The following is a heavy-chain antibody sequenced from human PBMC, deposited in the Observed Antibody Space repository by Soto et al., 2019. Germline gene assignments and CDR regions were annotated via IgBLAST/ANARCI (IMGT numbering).Heavy chain of an antibody. CDR3: AKGNLLVAVDY. D-gene: IGHD5-12*01. V-gene: IGHV3-23*01. CDR2: ISGSGGST. CDR1: GFTFSSYA. J-gene: IGHJ4*02. Sequence: GGSLRLSCAASGFTFSSYAMSWVRQAPGKGLEWVAAISGSGGSTYYADSVKGRSTISRDNSKNTLYMQMNSLRAEDTAVYYCAKGNLLVAVDYWGQGTLVTVSS.